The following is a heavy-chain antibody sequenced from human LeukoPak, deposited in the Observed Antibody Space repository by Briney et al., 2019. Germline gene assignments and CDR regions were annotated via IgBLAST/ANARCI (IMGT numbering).Heavy chain of an antibody. Sequence: ASVKVSCKASGYTFTSYYMHWVRQAPGQGLEWMGIINPSGGSTSYAQKFQGRVTMTRDTSTSTVYTELSSLRSEDTAVYYCASLEVVHAFDIWGQGTMVTVSS. CDR1: GYTFTSYY. J-gene: IGHJ3*02. CDR2: INPSGGST. V-gene: IGHV1-46*01. CDR3: ASLEVVHAFDI. D-gene: IGHD3-22*01.